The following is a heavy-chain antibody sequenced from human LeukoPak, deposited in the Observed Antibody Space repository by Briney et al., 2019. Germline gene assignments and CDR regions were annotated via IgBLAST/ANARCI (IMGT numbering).Heavy chain of an antibody. CDR1: GFTFSNYA. J-gene: IGHJ4*02. CDR3: AKGSGPSRPYYFDY. D-gene: IGHD2-15*01. Sequence: GGSLRLSCAASGFTFSNYAMNCLRQAPGKGLEWVSYISTTSRTIYYPDSVKGRFTISRDNSNSVLYFRMNSLRADDTAVYYCAKGSGPSRPYYFDYWGLGTLVSVSS. CDR2: ISTTSRTI. V-gene: IGHV3-48*01.